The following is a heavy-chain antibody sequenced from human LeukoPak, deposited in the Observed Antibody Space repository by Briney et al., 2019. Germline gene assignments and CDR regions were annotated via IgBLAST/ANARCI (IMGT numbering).Heavy chain of an antibody. Sequence: GGSLRLSCVASGFTFSSYAMHWVRQAPGKGLEWVAAISSTGGRQHYAESVKGRFTISRDNSKNTLYLQMNSLRAEDTAVYYCARDRFSSMVRGVIVSYLGYWGQGTLVTVSS. CDR1: GFTFSSYA. CDR2: ISSTGGRQ. D-gene: IGHD3-10*01. CDR3: ARDRFSSMVRGVIVSYLGY. J-gene: IGHJ4*02. V-gene: IGHV3-30-3*01.